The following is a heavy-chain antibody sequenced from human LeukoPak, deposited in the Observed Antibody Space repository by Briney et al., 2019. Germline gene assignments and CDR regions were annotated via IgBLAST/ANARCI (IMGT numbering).Heavy chain of an antibody. D-gene: IGHD3-3*01. CDR3: ASPNPYYDFWSGYYRAFDI. J-gene: IGHJ3*02. Sequence: SSETLSLTCAVSGGSISSGGYYWGWIRQPPGKGLEWIGSIYYSGSTYYNPSLKSRVTISVDTSKNQFSLKLSSVTAADTAVYYCASPNPYYDFWSGYYRAFDIWGQGTMVTVSS. CDR1: GGSISSGGYY. CDR2: IYYSGST. V-gene: IGHV4-39*01.